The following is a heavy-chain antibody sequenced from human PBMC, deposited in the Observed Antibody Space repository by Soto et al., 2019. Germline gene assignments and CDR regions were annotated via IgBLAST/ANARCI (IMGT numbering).Heavy chain of an antibody. J-gene: IGHJ6*02. D-gene: IGHD5-18*01. CDR2: ISYSGST. Sequence: SLSLTCSVSGGSISSSFWSWIRQPPGKELEWIGYISYSGSTTYNPSLKSRITLSVDTSKNQFSLRVASVTAADTAVYYCARGHRAMEYYYYYGMDVWGQGTTVTVSS. CDR3: ARGHRAMEYYYYYGMDV. CDR1: GGSISSSF. V-gene: IGHV4-59*01.